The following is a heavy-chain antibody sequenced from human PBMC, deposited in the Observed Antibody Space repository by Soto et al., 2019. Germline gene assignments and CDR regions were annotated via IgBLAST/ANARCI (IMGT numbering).Heavy chain of an antibody. CDR2: ISGSGGST. V-gene: IGHV3-23*01. Sequence: GGSLRLSCAASGFTFSSYAMSWVRQAPGKGLEWVSAISGSGGSTYYADSVKGRFTISRDNSKNTLYLQMNSLRAEDTAVYYGAKDHGITIFGVVRSFDYWGQGTLVTVSS. J-gene: IGHJ4*02. CDR3: AKDHGITIFGVVRSFDY. CDR1: GFTFSSYA. D-gene: IGHD3-3*01.